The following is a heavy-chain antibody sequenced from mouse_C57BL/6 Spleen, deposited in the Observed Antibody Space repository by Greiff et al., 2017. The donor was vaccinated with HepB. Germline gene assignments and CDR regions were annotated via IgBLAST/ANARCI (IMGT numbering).Heavy chain of an antibody. CDR3: ARGGDYDDYAMDY. CDR1: GYTFTDYN. Sequence: EVQLQQSGPELVKPGASVKIPCKASGYTFTDYNMVWVKQSHGKSLEWIGDINPNNGGTIYNQKFKGKATLTVDKSSSTAYMELRSLTSEDTAVYYCARGGDYDDYAMDYWGQGTSVTVAS. J-gene: IGHJ4*01. CDR2: INPNNGGT. V-gene: IGHV1-18*01. D-gene: IGHD2-4*01.